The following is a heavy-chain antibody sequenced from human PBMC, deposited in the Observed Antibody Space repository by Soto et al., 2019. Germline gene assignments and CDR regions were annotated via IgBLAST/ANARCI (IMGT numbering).Heavy chain of an antibody. D-gene: IGHD1-26*01. Sequence: GGSLRLSCSTSGFTFEYYAVHWVRQSSRKGLEWVSFINADGSDIYYADSVKGRFTISRDNTKGSFYLQMDRLRLEDTAIYYCAKAKFYFDSSPFDSWGQGTMVTVSS. CDR1: GFTFEYYA. CDR3: AKAKFYFDSSPFDS. J-gene: IGHJ4*02. V-gene: IGHV3-43D*04. CDR2: INADGSDI.